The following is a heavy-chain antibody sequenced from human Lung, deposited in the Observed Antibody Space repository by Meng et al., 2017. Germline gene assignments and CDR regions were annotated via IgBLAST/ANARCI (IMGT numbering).Heavy chain of an antibody. CDR3: AKALGWGSSPDY. CDR2: INPNSGGT. Sequence: QVQLLQSGADVKKPGASVTVSCKASGYTFTAYYIHWVRQAPGQGLEWMGRINPNSGGTNFAQKFQGRVIMTRDTSISTAYMELSSLGFDDTAVYYCAKALGWGSSPDYWGQGILVTVSS. J-gene: IGHJ4*02. CDR1: GYTFTAYY. D-gene: IGHD2-21*01. V-gene: IGHV1-2*06.